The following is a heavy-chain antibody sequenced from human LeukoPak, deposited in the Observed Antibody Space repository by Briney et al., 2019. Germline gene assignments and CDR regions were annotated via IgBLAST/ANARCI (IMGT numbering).Heavy chain of an antibody. CDR3: ARPSITSWYAFDI. Sequence: GGSLRLSCAASGFTFRAHSMHWVRQAPGKGLEWVAFISYDGSNKYYAHSVKGRFTISRDNSTNTLYLQMNSLRAEDTAVYYCARPSITSWYAFDIWGQGTMVTVSS. D-gene: IGHD6-13*01. CDR1: GFTFRAHS. V-gene: IGHV3-30-3*01. J-gene: IGHJ3*02. CDR2: ISYDGSNK.